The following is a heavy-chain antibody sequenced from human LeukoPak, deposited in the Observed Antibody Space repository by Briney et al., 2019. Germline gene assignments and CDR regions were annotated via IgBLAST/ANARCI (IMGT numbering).Heavy chain of an antibody. CDR3: ARERGSGSYLSRYYYYMDV. D-gene: IGHD3-10*01. V-gene: IGHV4-34*01. CDR1: GGSFSGYY. CDR2: INHSGST. Sequence: SETLSLTCVVYGGSFSGYYWSWSRQPPGKGLEWIGEINHSGSTYYNPSLKSRVTISVDTSKNQFSLKLSSVTAADTAVYYCARERGSGSYLSRYYYYMDVWGKGTTVTVSS. J-gene: IGHJ6*03.